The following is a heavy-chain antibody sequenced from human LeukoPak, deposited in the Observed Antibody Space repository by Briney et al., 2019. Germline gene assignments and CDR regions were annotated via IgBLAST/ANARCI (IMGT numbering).Heavy chain of an antibody. J-gene: IGHJ3*02. V-gene: IGHV1-2*04. CDR1: GYTFTGYY. Sequence: GESLKISCKGSGYTFTGYYMHWVRQAPGQGLEWMGWINPNSGGTNYAQKFQGWVTMTRDTSISTAYMELSRLRSDDTAVYYCAREASNTAMVTADAFDIWGQGTMVTVSS. CDR3: AREASNTAMVTADAFDI. CDR2: INPNSGGT. D-gene: IGHD5-18*01.